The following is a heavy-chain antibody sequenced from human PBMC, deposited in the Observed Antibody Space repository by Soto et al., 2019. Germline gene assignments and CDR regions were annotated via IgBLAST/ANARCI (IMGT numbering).Heavy chain of an antibody. CDR3: TTDPGDYEDF. J-gene: IGHJ4*02. CDR1: GITFTNAW. V-gene: IGHV3-15*01. Sequence: EVQLVEAGGDLVKPGGCLRLSCAASGITFTNAWMSWVRQAPGKGLEWVGRIKNRADGGTTDYAAPARGRFTISRDDSQNTLFLQMNSLEAEDTAVYYCTTDPGDYEDFWGQGTLVTVSS. CDR2: IKNRADGGTT. D-gene: IGHD4-17*01.